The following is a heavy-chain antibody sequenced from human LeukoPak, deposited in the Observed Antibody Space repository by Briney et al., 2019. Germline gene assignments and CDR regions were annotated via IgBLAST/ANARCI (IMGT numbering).Heavy chain of an antibody. Sequence: PGGSLRLSCAASGFTFSSYGMLWVRQAPGKGLEWVAVIWYDGSNKYYADSVKGRFTISRDNSKDTLYLQMNSLRAEDTAVYYCARVKAAYYGMDVWGQGTTVTVSS. CDR3: ARVKAAYYGMDV. V-gene: IGHV3-33*01. J-gene: IGHJ6*02. CDR2: IWYDGSNK. CDR1: GFTFSSYG.